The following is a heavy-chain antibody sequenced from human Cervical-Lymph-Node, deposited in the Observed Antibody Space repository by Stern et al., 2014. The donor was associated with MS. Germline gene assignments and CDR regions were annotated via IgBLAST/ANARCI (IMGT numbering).Heavy chain of an antibody. J-gene: IGHJ4*02. D-gene: IGHD3-10*01. CDR1: GFPFSDYW. Sequence: EVQLVESGGGLVQPGGSLRLSCAASGFPFSDYWMSWVRQAPGKGLEFLANIKQDGSAKYYVDSVKGRFTVSRDNAMNSLYLQMESLTVDDTATYYCATGSAGADGYWGQGTLVSVSS. V-gene: IGHV3-7*01. CDR3: ATGSAGADGY. CDR2: IKQDGSAK.